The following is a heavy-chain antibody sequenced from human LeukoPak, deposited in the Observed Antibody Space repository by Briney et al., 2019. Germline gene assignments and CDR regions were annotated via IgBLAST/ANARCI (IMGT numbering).Heavy chain of an antibody. CDR2: INQDGSQK. CDR3: ARDLL. CDR1: GFTFCSNW. J-gene: IGHJ4*02. V-gene: IGHV3-7*01. Sequence: PGGTLRLSCAASGFTFCSNWMSWVRQAPGKGLEWVANINQDGSQKYYVDSVKVRFTISRDNAKNPLYLQMNSLRAEDTAVYYCARDLLWGQGTLVTVSA.